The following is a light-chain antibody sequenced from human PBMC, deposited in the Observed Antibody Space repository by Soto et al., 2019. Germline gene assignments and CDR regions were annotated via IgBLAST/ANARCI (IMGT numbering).Light chain of an antibody. CDR2: DAV. Sequence: EIVLTQSPATLSLSPGERVTLSCRASHSVPTDSLAWYQQKPGQPPRLIIDDAVDRATGVPDRFIGSGSGTDFTLTISRLEPEDFAVYYCHQCAHSPLTFGQGTKVEIK. V-gene: IGKV3-20*01. CDR1: HSVPTDS. J-gene: IGKJ1*01. CDR3: HQCAHSPLT.